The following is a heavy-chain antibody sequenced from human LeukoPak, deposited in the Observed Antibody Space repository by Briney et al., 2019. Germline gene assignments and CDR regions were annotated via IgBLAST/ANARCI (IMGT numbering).Heavy chain of an antibody. V-gene: IGHV1-2*02. D-gene: IGHD4-17*01. CDR1: GYTFTGYY. CDR2: INPNSGGT. Sequence: ASVKVSCKASGYTFTGYYMHWVRQAPGQGLEWMGWINPNSGGTNYAQKFQGRVTMTRDTSISTAYMELSRLRSDDTAVYYCAGRYGDYYYYYMDVWGKGTTVTVSS. CDR3: AGRYGDYYYYYMDV. J-gene: IGHJ6*03.